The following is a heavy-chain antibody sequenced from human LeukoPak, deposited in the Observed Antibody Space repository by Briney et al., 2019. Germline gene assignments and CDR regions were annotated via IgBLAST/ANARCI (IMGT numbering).Heavy chain of an antibody. CDR2: IYTSGST. D-gene: IGHD3-22*01. V-gene: IGHV4-4*07. CDR1: GGSISSYY. Sequence: PSETLSFTCTVSGGSISSYYWSWIRQPAGKGLEWIGRIYTSGSTNYNPSLKSRVTMSVDTSKNQFSLKLSSVTAADTAVYYCARDYYDSSGYIYFDYWGQGTLVTVSS. J-gene: IGHJ4*02. CDR3: ARDYYDSSGYIYFDY.